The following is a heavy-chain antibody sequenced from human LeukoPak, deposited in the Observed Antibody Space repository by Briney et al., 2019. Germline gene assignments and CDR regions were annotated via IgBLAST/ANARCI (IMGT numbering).Heavy chain of an antibody. J-gene: IGHJ4*02. CDR3: AKDKSMITFGGVIGD. D-gene: IGHD3-16*02. V-gene: IGHV3-30*02. CDR1: GFTFSSYG. Sequence: GGSLRLSCAASGFTFSSYGMHWVRQAPGKGLEWVAFIRYDGSNKYYADSVKGRFTISRDNSKNTLYLQMNSLRAEDTAVYYCAKDKSMITFGGVIGDWGQGTLVTVSS. CDR2: IRYDGSNK.